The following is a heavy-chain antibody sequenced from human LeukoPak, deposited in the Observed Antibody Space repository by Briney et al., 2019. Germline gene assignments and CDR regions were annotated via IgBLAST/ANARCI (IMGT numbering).Heavy chain of an antibody. V-gene: IGHV1-46*01. J-gene: IGHJ3*02. D-gene: IGHD6-13*01. Sequence: ASVKVPCKASGYTFTSYYMHWVRQAPGQGLEWMGIINPSGGSTSYAQKFQGRVTMTRDTSTSTVYMELSSLRSEDTAVYYCARDLAAAGTGLGAFDIWGQGTMVTVSS. CDR1: GYTFTSYY. CDR2: INPSGGST. CDR3: ARDLAAAGTGLGAFDI.